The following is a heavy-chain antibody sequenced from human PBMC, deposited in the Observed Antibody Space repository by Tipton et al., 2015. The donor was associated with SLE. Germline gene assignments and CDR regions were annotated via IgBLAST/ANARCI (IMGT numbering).Heavy chain of an antibody. CDR3: ARGEVQPIHRDYVWGSYRLDAFDI. V-gene: IGHV3-7*01. CDR1: GFTFSSYW. CDR2: IKQDGSEK. J-gene: IGHJ3*02. D-gene: IGHD3-16*02. Sequence: SLRLSCAASGFTFSSYWMSWVRQAPGKGLEWVANIKQDGSEKYYVDSVKGRFTISRDNAKNSLYLQMNSLRAEDTAVYYCARGEVQPIHRDYVWGSYRLDAFDIWGQGTMVTVSS.